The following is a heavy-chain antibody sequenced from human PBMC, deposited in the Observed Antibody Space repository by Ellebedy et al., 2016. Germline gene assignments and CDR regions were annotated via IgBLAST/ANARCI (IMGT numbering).Heavy chain of an antibody. J-gene: IGHJ5*02. Sequence: GSLRLXCTVSGGSISSSSYYWGWIRQPPGKGLEWIGSIYYSGSTNYNPSLKSRVTISVDTSKNQFSLKLSSVTAADTAVYYCARAWATVTGNWFDPWGQGTLVTVSS. D-gene: IGHD4-17*01. CDR2: IYYSGST. V-gene: IGHV4-39*07. CDR3: ARAWATVTGNWFDP. CDR1: GGSISSSSYY.